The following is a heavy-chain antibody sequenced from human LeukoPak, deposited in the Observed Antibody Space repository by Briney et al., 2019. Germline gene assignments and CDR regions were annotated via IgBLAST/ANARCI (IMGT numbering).Heavy chain of an antibody. D-gene: IGHD4-23*01. CDR2: ISGRDGST. V-gene: IGHV3-23*01. CDR1: GFTFSSYA. J-gene: IGHJ4*02. Sequence: GGSLRLSCAASGFTFSSYAMSWVRQAPGKGLEWVSSISGRDGSTYYADSVKGRFTISRDNSKNTLYLQMNSLKTEDTAVYYCTKDYGGFDYWGQGTLVTVSS. CDR3: TKDYGGFDY.